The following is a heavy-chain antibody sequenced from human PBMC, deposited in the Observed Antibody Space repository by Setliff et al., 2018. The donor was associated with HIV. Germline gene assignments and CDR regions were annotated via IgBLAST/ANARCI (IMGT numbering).Heavy chain of an antibody. D-gene: IGHD3-10*01. J-gene: IGHJ3*02. CDR1: GDSINSGNYY. CDR2: IYTGGSI. CDR3: ARDRRYTLARGANKDAFDI. V-gene: IGHV4-61*02. Sequence: SETLSLTCTVSGDSINSGNYYWSWIRQHPGKGLEWIGRIYTGGSINYNPSLKSRVTMSVDTSKNQFSLKLSSVTAADTAVYYCARDRRYTLARGANKDAFDIWGQGTMVTVSS.